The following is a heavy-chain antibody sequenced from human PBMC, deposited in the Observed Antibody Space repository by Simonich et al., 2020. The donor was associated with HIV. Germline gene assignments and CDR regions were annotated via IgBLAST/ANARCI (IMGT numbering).Heavy chain of an antibody. V-gene: IGHV4-34*01. CDR2: INHSGST. D-gene: IGHD4-17*01. Sequence: QVQLQQWGAGLLKPSETLSLTCAVYGGSFSGYYWGWIRQPPGTGLEWIGEINHSGSTNYNPSLKRRVTISVDTSKTQFSLKLSSVTAADTAVYYCARRHPTTVTTPYFDYWGQGTLVTVSS. J-gene: IGHJ4*02. CDR3: ARRHPTTVTTPYFDY. CDR1: GGSFSGYY.